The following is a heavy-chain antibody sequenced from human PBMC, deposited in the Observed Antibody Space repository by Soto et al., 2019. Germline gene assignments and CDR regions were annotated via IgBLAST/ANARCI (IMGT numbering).Heavy chain of an antibody. Sequence: SLSLTGAVSGGSVSSGGYSWSWILQPPGKGLVWIGYIYHSGSTYYNPSLKSRVTISVDRSKNQFSLKLSSVTAADTAVYYCARSTVVTLVGWFDPWGQGTLVTVSS. D-gene: IGHD4-17*01. CDR1: GGSVSSGGYS. CDR3: ARSTVVTLVGWFDP. J-gene: IGHJ5*02. CDR2: IYHSGST. V-gene: IGHV4-30-2*01.